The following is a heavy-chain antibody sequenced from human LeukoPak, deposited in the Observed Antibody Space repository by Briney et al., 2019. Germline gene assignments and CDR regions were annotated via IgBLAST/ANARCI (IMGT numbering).Heavy chain of an antibody. CDR3: ARGGRMDFDY. J-gene: IGHJ4*02. CDR2: IYHSGST. D-gene: IGHD3-16*01. Sequence: SETLSLTCAVSGGSISSGGYSWSWIRQPPGKGLEWIGYIYHSGSTYYNPSLKSRVTISVDRSKNQFSLKLSSVTAADTAVYYCARGGRMDFDYWGQGTLVTVSS. CDR1: GGSISSGGYS. V-gene: IGHV4-30-2*01.